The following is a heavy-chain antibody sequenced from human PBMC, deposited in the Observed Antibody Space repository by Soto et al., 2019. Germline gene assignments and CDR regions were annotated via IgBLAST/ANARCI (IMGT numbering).Heavy chain of an antibody. J-gene: IGHJ4*02. V-gene: IGHV1-69*13. CDR3: ARGAQLYSSSSPFHY. CDR2: IIPIFGTA. Sequence: GASVKVSCKASGGIFSSYIISWVRQAPGQGLEWMGGIIPIFGTANYAQRFQGRVTITADESTSTAYMELSSLRSEDTAVYYCARGAQLYSSSSPFHYWGQGTLVTVSS. CDR1: GGIFSSYI. D-gene: IGHD6-6*01.